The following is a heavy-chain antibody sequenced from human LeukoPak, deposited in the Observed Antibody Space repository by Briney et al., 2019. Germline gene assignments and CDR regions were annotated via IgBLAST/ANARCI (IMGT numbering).Heavy chain of an antibody. CDR3: AKDARRDGYSYDY. CDR2: ISGSGGST. CDR1: GFTSSSYA. D-gene: IGHD5-24*01. J-gene: IGHJ4*02. V-gene: IGHV3-23*01. Sequence: GGSLRLSCAASGFTSSSYAMNWVRQAPGKGLEWVSGISGSGGSTNYADSVEGRFTISRDNSNNTLYLQMNSLRAEDTAVYYCAKDARRDGYSYDYWGQGTLVTVSS.